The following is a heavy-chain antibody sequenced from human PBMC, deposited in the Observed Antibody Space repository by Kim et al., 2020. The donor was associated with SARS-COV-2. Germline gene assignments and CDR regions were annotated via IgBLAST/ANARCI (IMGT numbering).Heavy chain of an antibody. V-gene: IGHV3-7*03. CDR2: IKQDGSEK. CDR3: ARGVVVIAAFFDY. D-gene: IGHD2-21*01. J-gene: IGHJ4*02. CDR1: GFTFSSYW. Sequence: GGSLRLSCAASGFTFSSYWMSWVRQAPGKGLEWVANIKQDGSEKYYVDSVKGRFTISRDNAKNSLYLQMNSLRAEDTAVYYCARGVVVIAAFFDYWGQGTLVTVSS.